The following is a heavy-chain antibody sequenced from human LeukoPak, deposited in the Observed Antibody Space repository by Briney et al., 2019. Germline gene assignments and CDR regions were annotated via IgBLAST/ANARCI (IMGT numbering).Heavy chain of an antibody. J-gene: IGHJ4*02. V-gene: IGHV3-23*01. CDR1: GLTFSSYA. CDR2: ISGSGGST. D-gene: IGHD3-22*01. Sequence: TGGSLRLSCAASGLTFSSYAMSWVRQAPGKGLEWVSAISGSGGSTYYADSVKGRFTISRDNSKNTLYLQMNSLRAEDTAVYYCARSRGSGYYDSSGYSDYWGQGTLVTVSS. CDR3: ARSRGSGYYDSSGYSDY.